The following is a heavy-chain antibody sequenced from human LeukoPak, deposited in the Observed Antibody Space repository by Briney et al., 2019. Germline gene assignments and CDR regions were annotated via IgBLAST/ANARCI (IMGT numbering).Heavy chain of an antibody. D-gene: IGHD4-17*01. CDR1: GFTFDDYA. J-gene: IGHJ3*02. CDR3: AKFSALVTVTNHDAFDI. V-gene: IGHV3-9*01. Sequence: GGSLRLSCAASGFTFDDYAMHWVRQAPGKGLEWVSGISWNSGSIGYADSVKGRFTISRDNAKNSLYLQMNSLRAEDTALYYCAKFSALVTVTNHDAFDIWGQGTMVTVSS. CDR2: ISWNSGSI.